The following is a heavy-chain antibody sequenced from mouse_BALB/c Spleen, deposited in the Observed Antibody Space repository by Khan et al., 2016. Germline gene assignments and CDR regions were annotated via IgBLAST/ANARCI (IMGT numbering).Heavy chain of an antibody. Sequence: EVQLQESGPGLVKPSQSLSLTCTVTGYSITSDYVWNWIRQPPGNKLELMGYISYSGNTTYNPSLKSRISITRDTSKNQFFLQLNSVTTEDTATYYCARWLDAMDYWGQGTSVTVSS. D-gene: IGHD2-2*01. CDR2: ISYSGNT. CDR1: GYSITSDYV. J-gene: IGHJ4*01. CDR3: ARWLDAMDY. V-gene: IGHV3-2*02.